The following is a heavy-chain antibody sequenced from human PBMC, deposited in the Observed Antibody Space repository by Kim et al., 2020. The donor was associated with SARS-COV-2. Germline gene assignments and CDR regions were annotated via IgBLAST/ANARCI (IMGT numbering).Heavy chain of an antibody. J-gene: IGHJ3*02. CDR2: INTDGTQT. CDR1: GFGFGNYS. CDR3: VRDGRVTAHSSGSLDI. Sequence: GGSLRLSCAASGFGFGNYSMHWVRQGPGKGLVWVSRINTDGTQTIYSDSVKGRFTISRDNAKNTLYLQMNSLTAEDTAVYYCVRDGRVTAHSSGSLDIWGQGTMVTVSS. V-gene: IGHV3-74*01. D-gene: IGHD2-21*02.